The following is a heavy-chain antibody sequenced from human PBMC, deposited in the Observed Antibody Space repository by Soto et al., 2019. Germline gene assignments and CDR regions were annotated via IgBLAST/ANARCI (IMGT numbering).Heavy chain of an antibody. CDR3: ARDRGGLYNFYGVDV. CDR2: INPHSGGT. V-gene: IGHV1-2*02. D-gene: IGHD2-15*01. J-gene: IGHJ6*02. Sequence: ASVKVSCKASGYTFTGYYMHWVRQAPGQGLEWVGWINPHSGGTNSAQKFQGRVTMTRDTSISTAYMELTSLRSDDTAVYYCARDRGGLYNFYGVDVWGQGTTVTVSS. CDR1: GYTFTGYY.